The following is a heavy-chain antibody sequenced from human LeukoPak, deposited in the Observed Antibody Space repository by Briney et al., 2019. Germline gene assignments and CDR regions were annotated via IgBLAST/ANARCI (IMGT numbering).Heavy chain of an antibody. CDR2: ISSSSSYI. V-gene: IGHV3-21*01. CDR1: GFTFSSYA. D-gene: IGHD6-13*01. J-gene: IGHJ5*02. CDR3: ARGPIDSSSWYDDPYNWFDP. Sequence: PGGSLRLSCAASGFTFSSYAMSWVRQAPGKGLEWVSSISSSSSYIYYADSVKGRFTISRDNAKNSLYLQMNSLRAEDTAVYYCARGPIDSSSWYDDPYNWFDPWGQGTLVTVSS.